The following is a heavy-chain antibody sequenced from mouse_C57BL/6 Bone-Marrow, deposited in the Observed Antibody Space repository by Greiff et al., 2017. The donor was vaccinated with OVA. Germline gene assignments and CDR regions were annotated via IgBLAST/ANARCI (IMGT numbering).Heavy chain of an antibody. CDR2: IDPETGGT. V-gene: IGHV1-15*01. D-gene: IGHD2-5*01. CDR3: TRGYSNYYAMDY. Sequence: VKVVESGAELVRPGASVTLSCKASGYTFTDYEMHWVKQTPVPGLEWIGAIDPETGGTAYNQKFKGTAILTADKSSSTADMELRSLTSEDSAVYYCTRGYSNYYAMDYWGQGTSVTVSS. J-gene: IGHJ4*01. CDR1: GYTFTDYE.